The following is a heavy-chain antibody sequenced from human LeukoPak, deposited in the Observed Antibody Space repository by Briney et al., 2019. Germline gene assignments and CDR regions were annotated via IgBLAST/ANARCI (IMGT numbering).Heavy chain of an antibody. V-gene: IGHV1-69*04. CDR1: GGTFSSYA. D-gene: IGHD2-2*01. Sequence: ASVKVSCKASGGTFSSYAISWVRQAPGQGLEWMGRIIPILGIANYAQKFQGRVTMTRDTSISTAYMELSRLRSDDTAVYYCARRNIVVVPAAPTGDYYYYYMDVWGKGTTVTVSS. CDR2: IIPILGIA. J-gene: IGHJ6*03. CDR3: ARRNIVVVPAAPTGDYYYYYMDV.